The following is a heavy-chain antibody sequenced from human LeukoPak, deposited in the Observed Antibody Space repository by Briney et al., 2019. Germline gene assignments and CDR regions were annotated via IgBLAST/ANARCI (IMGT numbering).Heavy chain of an antibody. V-gene: IGHV4-39*07. J-gene: IGHJ4*02. CDR3: ARSGSGYLRYYFDY. D-gene: IGHD5-12*01. CDR2: IYYSGST. Sequence: SETLSLTCTVSGGSTSSSSYYWGWIRQPPGKGLEWIGSIYYSGSTYYNPSLKSRVTISVDTSKDQFSLKLNSVTAADTAVYYCARSGSGYLRYYFDYWGQGTLVTVSS. CDR1: GGSTSSSSYY.